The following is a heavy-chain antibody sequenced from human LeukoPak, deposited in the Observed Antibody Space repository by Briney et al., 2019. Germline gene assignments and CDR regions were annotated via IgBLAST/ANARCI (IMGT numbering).Heavy chain of an antibody. CDR2: IYYSGST. Sequence: SETLSLTCTVSGGSISSGDYYWSWIRQPPGKGLEWIGYIYYSGSTNYNPSLKSRVTISVDTSKNQFSLKLSSVTAADTAVYYCARDRIVVVPAADYYYYYGMDVWGQGTTVTVSS. D-gene: IGHD2-2*01. J-gene: IGHJ6*02. CDR1: GGSISSGDYY. V-gene: IGHV4-61*08. CDR3: ARDRIVVVPAADYYYYYGMDV.